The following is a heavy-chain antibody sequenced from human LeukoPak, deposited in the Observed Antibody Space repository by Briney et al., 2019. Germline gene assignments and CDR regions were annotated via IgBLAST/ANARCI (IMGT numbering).Heavy chain of an antibody. CDR1: GGSISSYY. Sequence: SETLSLTCTVSGGSISSYYWSWIRQPPGKGLEWIGYIYYSGSTNYNPSLKSRVTISVDTSKNQFSLKLTSVTAADTAVYYCARDYQGGYGDKTVDYWGQGTLVTVSS. CDR3: ARDYQGGYGDKTVDY. V-gene: IGHV4-59*12. J-gene: IGHJ4*02. D-gene: IGHD5-18*01. CDR2: IYYSGST.